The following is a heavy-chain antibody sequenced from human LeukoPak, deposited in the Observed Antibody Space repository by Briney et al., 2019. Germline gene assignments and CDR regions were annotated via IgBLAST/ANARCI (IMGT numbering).Heavy chain of an antibody. CDR3: ASRYGSGSYGFDY. CDR1: GRSISSGSWY. J-gene: IGHJ4*02. CDR2: INHSGST. V-gene: IGHV4-39*07. D-gene: IGHD3-10*01. Sequence: SETLSRTCTVSGRSISSGSWYWSWIRQPPGKGLECIGEINHSGSTNYNPSLKSRVTISADTSKNQFSLKLSSVTAADTAVYYCASRYGSGSYGFDYWGQGTLVTVSS.